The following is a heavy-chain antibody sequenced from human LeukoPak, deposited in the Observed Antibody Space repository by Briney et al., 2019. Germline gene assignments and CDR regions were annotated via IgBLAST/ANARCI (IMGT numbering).Heavy chain of an antibody. J-gene: IGHJ5*02. CDR1: GGSISSGSYY. CDR2: IYTSGST. CDR3: ARVGYSSSWYPFDP. Sequence: SETLSLTCTVSGGSISSGSYYWSWIRQPAGEGLEWIWRIYTSGSTNYNPSLKSRVTISVDTSKNQFSLKLSSVTAADTAVYYCARVGYSSSWYPFDPWGQGTLVTVSS. D-gene: IGHD6-13*01. V-gene: IGHV4-61*02.